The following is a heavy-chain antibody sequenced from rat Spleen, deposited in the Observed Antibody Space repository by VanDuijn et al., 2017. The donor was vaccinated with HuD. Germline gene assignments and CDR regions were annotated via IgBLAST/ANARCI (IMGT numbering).Heavy chain of an antibody. V-gene: IGHV5S13*01. J-gene: IGHJ2*01. CDR3: ARHWVIAAPFDY. Sequence: EVQLVESGGGLVQPGRSMKLSCAASGFTFSNYGMAWVRQAPKKGLEWVASITNAAGKVYYPDSVKGRFTISRDTAQNILYLQMNSLRSEDTATYYCARHWVIAAPFDYWGQGVMVTVSS. CDR1: GFTFSNYG. D-gene: IGHD1-2*01. CDR2: ITNAAGKV.